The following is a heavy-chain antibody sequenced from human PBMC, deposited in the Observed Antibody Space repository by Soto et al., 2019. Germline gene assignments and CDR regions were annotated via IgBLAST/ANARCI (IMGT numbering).Heavy chain of an antibody. CDR1: GGTFSSYA. J-gene: IGHJ6*02. D-gene: IGHD2-21*02. CDR2: IIPIFGTA. V-gene: IGHV1-69*13. CDR3: ARAYCGGDCNYYGMDV. Sequence: ASVKVSCKASGGTFSSYAISWVRQAPGQGLEWMGGIIPIFGTANYAQKFQGRVTITADESTSTAYMELSSLRSEDTAVYYCARAYCGGDCNYYGMDVWGQGTTVTVSS.